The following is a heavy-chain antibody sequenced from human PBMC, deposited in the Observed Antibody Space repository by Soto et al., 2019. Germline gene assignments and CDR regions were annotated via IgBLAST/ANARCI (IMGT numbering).Heavy chain of an antibody. V-gene: IGHV3-30-3*01. D-gene: IGHD1-1*01. J-gene: IGHJ6*02. CDR3: ARGNMDV. CDR1: GFTFNLFT. CDR2: VSHIDDNK. Sequence: QVQLVESGGGVVQPGRSLRLSCAASGFTFNLFTFHWIRQAPGRGLEWVAVVSHIDDNKYYADSVKGRFTISRDNAKNTLYLQMNSLRPDDTALYYCARGNMDVWGRGTTVTVSS.